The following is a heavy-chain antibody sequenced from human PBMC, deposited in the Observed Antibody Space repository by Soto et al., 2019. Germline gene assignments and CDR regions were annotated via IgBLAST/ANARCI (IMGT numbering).Heavy chain of an antibody. CDR1: GGSISSGGYY. J-gene: IGHJ1*01. D-gene: IGHD3-9*01. V-gene: IGHV4-31*03. Sequence: SETLSLTCTVSGGSISSGGYYWSWIRQHPGKGLEWIGYIYYSGSTYYNPSLKSRVTISVDTSKNQFSLKLSSVTAADTAVYYCARAPGILTGYYGGEYFQHWGQGTLVTVSS. CDR3: ARAPGILTGYYGGEYFQH. CDR2: IYYSGST.